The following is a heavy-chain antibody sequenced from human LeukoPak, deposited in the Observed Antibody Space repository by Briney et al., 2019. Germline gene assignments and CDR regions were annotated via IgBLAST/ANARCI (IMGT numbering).Heavy chain of an antibody. CDR1: GFTFSSYW. CDR2: IASDGSST. J-gene: IGHJ4*02. CDR3: ARSYGGNSAFDY. V-gene: IGHV3-74*01. D-gene: IGHD4-23*01. Sequence: GGSLRLSCAASGFTFSSYWMNWVRQAPGKGLVWVSRIASDGSSTTYADSVKGRFSISRDNAKNTQYLQMNSLRVEDTAVYYCARSYGGNSAFDYWGQGTLVTVSS.